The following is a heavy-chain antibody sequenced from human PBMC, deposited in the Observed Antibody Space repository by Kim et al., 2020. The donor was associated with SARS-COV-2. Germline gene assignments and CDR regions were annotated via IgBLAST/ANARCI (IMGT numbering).Heavy chain of an antibody. CDR2: ISSSSSYT. D-gene: IGHD3-10*01. Sequence: GGSLRLSCAASGFTFSDYYMSWIRQAPGKGLEWVSYISSSSSYTNYADSVKGRFTISRDNAKNSLYLQMNSLRAEDTAVYYCARAPQGALWFGELLMSAIPYYYYGMDVWGQGTTVTVSS. CDR3: ARAPQGALWFGELLMSAIPYYYYGMDV. V-gene: IGHV3-11*06. J-gene: IGHJ6*02. CDR1: GFTFSDYY.